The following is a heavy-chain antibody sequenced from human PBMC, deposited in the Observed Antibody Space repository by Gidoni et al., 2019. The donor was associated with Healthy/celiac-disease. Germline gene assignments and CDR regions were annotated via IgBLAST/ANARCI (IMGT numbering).Heavy chain of an antibody. Sequence: QVQLVQFGAEVKKPGASVTVSCKASGYTFTRYGISWVRQAPGQGLEWMGWISAYNGNTNYAQKLQGRVTMTTDTSTSTAYMELRSLRSDDTAVYYCARTPYGSGSVRSWFDPWGQGTLVTVSS. CDR3: ARTPYGSGSVRSWFDP. CDR2: ISAYNGNT. CDR1: GYTFTRYG. D-gene: IGHD3-10*01. V-gene: IGHV1-18*01. J-gene: IGHJ5*02.